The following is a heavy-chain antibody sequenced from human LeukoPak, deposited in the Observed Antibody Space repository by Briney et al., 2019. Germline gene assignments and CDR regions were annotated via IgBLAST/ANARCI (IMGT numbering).Heavy chain of an antibody. CDR3: ARDLRGARDY. D-gene: IGHD1-26*01. CDR1: GFTFSSYW. Sequence: AXXGFTFSSYWXHWVRQVPGKGLVWVSRINEDGSTTDYADSVKGRFTISRDNAKNTLYLQMNSLRAEDTSVYYCARDLRGARDYWGQGTLVTVSS. J-gene: IGHJ4*02. V-gene: IGHV3-74*01. CDR2: INEDGSTT.